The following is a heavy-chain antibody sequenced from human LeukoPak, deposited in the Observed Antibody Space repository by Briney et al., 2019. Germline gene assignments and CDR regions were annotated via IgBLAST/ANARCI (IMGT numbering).Heavy chain of an antibody. CDR1: GYTFTDYY. CDR2: VDPEDGET. J-gene: IGHJ4*02. CDR3: ATYPIRITMIVADY. D-gene: IGHD3-22*01. V-gene: IGHV1-69-2*01. Sequence: ASVKVSCKVSGYTFTDYYMHWVRQAPGKGLEWMGLVDPEDGETIYAEKFQGRVTITADTSTDTAYMELSSLRSEDTAVYYCATYPIRITMIVADYWGQGTLVTVSS.